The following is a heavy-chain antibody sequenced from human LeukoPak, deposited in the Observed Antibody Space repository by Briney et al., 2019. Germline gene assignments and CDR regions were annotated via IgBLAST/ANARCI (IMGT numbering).Heavy chain of an antibody. V-gene: IGHV4-30-4*08. D-gene: IGHD3-10*01. Sequence: SWIRQPPGKGLEWIGYIYYSGSTYYNPSLKSRVTISVDTSKNQFSLKLSSATAADTAVYYCARASRDYYGSGSYFDVFDYWGQGTLVTVSS. J-gene: IGHJ4*02. CDR2: IYYSGST. CDR3: ARASRDYYGSGSYFDVFDY.